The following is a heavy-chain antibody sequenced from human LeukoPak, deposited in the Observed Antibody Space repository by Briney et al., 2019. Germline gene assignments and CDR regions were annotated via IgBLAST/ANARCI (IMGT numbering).Heavy chain of an antibody. CDR3: AKIGDYYDSSGQMSGIDY. Sequence: ASVKVSCKASGYTLTSYYMHWVRQAPGQGLEWMGIINPSGGSTSYAQKFQGRVTMTRDTSTSTVYMELSSLRSEDTAVYYCAKIGDYYDSSGQMSGIDYWGQGTLVTVSS. D-gene: IGHD3-22*01. J-gene: IGHJ4*02. V-gene: IGHV1-46*01. CDR2: INPSGGST. CDR1: GYTLTSYY.